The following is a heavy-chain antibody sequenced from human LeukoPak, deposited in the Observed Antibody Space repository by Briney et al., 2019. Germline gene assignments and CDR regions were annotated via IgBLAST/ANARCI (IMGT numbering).Heavy chain of an antibody. CDR3: ARQNIYCSRTSCYEVDWFDP. CDR1: GGSISSSSYY. J-gene: IGHJ5*02. D-gene: IGHD2-2*01. CDR2: INHSGST. V-gene: IGHV4-39*01. Sequence: PSETLSLTCTVSGGSISSSSYYWGWIRQPPGKGLEWIGEINHSGSTNYNPSLKSRVTISVDTSKDQFSLKLSSVTAADTAVYYCARQNIYCSRTSCYEVDWFDPWGQGTLVTVSS.